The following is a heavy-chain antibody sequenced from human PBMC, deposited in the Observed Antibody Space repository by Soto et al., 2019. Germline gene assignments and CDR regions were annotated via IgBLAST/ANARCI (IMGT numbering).Heavy chain of an antibody. CDR1: GFTFSSYG. J-gene: IGHJ3*02. CDR2: ISYDGSNK. Sequence: QVQLVESGGGVVQPGRSLRLSCAASGFTFSSYGMHWVRQAPGKGLEWVAVISYDGSNKYYADSVKGRFTISRDNSKNTLYLQMNSLRAEDTAVYYCAKDASSGSNGWGAFDIWGQGTMVTVSS. D-gene: IGHD3-22*01. V-gene: IGHV3-30*18. CDR3: AKDASSGSNGWGAFDI.